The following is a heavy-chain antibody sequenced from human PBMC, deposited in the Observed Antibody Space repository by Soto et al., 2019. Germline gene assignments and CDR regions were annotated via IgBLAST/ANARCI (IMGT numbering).Heavy chain of an antibody. CDR2: IYYSGST. Sequence: SSETLSLTCTVSGGSISSYYWSWIRQPPGKGLEWIGYIYYSGSTNYNPSLKSRVTISVDTSKNQFSLKLSSVTAADTAVYYCAREGYDFWSGYYTQSYFDYWGQGTLVTVSS. D-gene: IGHD3-3*01. V-gene: IGHV4-59*01. J-gene: IGHJ4*02. CDR1: GGSISSYY. CDR3: AREGYDFWSGYYTQSYFDY.